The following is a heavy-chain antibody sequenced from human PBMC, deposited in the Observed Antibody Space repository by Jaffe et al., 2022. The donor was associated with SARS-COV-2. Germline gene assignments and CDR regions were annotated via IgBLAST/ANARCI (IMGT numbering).Heavy chain of an antibody. CDR3: ARPGYSSYSMDV. CDR1: GYRFSTHW. D-gene: IGHD6-19*01. Sequence: EVQLVQSGAEVKKPGESLKISCKGSGYRFSTHWIAWVRQMPGKGLECMGIIYPGDSDTRYSPSFQGQVTISADKSITTAYLQWSSLKASDTAMYYCARPGYSSYSMDVWGQGTTVTVSS. V-gene: IGHV5-51*01. CDR2: IYPGDSDT. J-gene: IGHJ6*02.